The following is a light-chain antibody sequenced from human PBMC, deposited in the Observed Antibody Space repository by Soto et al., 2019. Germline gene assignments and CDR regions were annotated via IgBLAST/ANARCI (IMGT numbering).Light chain of an antibody. CDR3: QQYNSILS. CDR1: PDVSRN. Sequence: DIQMTQSPSSLSASVGDRVTIACQSSPDVSRNLNWFQQKPVEAPKLLIYDASNLERGVPSRFSGSGSGTDFTLTISSLHPEDVATDSGQQYNSILSFGGGTEVEIK. V-gene: IGKV1-33*01. J-gene: IGKJ4*01. CDR2: DAS.